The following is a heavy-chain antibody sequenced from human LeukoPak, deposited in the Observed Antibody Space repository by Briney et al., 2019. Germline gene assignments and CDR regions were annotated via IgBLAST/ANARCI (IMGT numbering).Heavy chain of an antibody. D-gene: IGHD3-10*01. J-gene: IGHJ6*03. CDR2: IIPIFGTA. CDR3: ARTPVRGVIINYYMDV. CDR1: GGTFSSYA. V-gene: IGHV1-69*13. Sequence: SVKVSCKASGGTFSSYAISWVRQALGQGLEWMGGIIPIFGTANYAQKFQGRVTITADESTSTAYMELSSLRSEDTAVYYCARTPVRGVIINYYMDVWGKGTTVTISS.